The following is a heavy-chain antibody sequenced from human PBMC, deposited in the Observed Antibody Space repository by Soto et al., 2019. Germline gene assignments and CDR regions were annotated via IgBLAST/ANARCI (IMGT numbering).Heavy chain of an antibody. J-gene: IGHJ4*02. CDR1: GGTFSSYA. V-gene: IGHV1-69*01. CDR3: AMWSYSYFAY. CDR2: FIPIFGTA. D-gene: IGHD1-26*01. Sequence: QVQLVQSGAEVKKPGYSVKVSCKASGGTFSSYAISWVRQAPGHGLEWMGGFIPIFGTANYAQKFQSRVTINANESTSTASIALSSLRSQDTDVYYCAMWSYSYFAYWGKGTLVPVSS.